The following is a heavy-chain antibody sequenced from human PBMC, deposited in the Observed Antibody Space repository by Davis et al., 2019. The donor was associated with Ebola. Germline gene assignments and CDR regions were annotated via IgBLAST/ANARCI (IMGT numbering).Heavy chain of an antibody. V-gene: IGHV4-4*02. D-gene: IGHD2-2*01. CDR1: GGSISSSNW. J-gene: IGHJ5*01. CDR2: IYHSGST. Sequence: PSETLSLTCAVSGGSISSSNWWSWVRQHPGKGLEWIGEIYHSGSTNYNPSLKSRVTISVDKSKNQFSLKLSSVTAADTAVYYCARYCSSNTCNLFDFWGQGSLVTVSS. CDR3: ARYCSSNTCNLFDF.